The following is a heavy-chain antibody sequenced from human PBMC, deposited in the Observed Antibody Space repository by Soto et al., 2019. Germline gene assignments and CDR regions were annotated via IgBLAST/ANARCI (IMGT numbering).Heavy chain of an antibody. V-gene: IGHV4-34*01. J-gene: IGHJ3*02. Sequence: SETLCLTCAVYGGSFSGYYWSWIRQPPGKGLEWIGEINHSGSTNYNPSLKSRVTISVDTSKNQFSLKLSSVTAADTAVYYCARVDSGAFDIWGQGTMVTVSS. CDR1: GGSFSGYY. CDR3: ARVDSGAFDI. CDR2: INHSGST. D-gene: IGHD3-9*01.